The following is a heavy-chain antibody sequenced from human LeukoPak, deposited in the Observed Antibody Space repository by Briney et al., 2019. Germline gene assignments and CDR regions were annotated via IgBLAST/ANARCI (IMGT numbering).Heavy chain of an antibody. CDR2: IYHSGST. J-gene: IGHJ6*03. CDR3: ARAEMAIFGVVRSNYYYMDV. CDR1: GGSISSGGYY. Sequence: SETLSLTCTVSGGSISSGGYYWSWIRQPPGKGLEWIGYIYHSGSTYYNPSLKSRVTISVDRSKNQFSLKLSSVTAADTAVYYCARAEMAIFGVVRSNYYYMDVWGKGTTVTVSS. V-gene: IGHV4-30-2*01. D-gene: IGHD3-3*01.